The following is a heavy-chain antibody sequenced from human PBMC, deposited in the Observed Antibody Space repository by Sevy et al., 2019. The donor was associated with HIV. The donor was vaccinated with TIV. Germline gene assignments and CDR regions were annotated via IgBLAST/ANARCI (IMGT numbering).Heavy chain of an antibody. D-gene: IGHD3-9*01. CDR3: ARDQSFDILTGYYRSYYYYMDV. CDR2: ISSSSSTI. Sequence: GGSLRLSCAASGFTFSSYSMNWVRQAPGKGLEWVSYISSSSSTIYYADSVKGRFTISRDNAKNSLYLQMNSLRADDTAVYYCARDQSFDILTGYYRSYYYYMDVWGKGTTVTVSS. V-gene: IGHV3-48*01. CDR1: GFTFSSYS. J-gene: IGHJ6*03.